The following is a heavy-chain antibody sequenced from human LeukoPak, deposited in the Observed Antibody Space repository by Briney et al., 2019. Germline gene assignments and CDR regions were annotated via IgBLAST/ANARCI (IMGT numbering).Heavy chain of an antibody. CDR2: INHSGST. V-gene: IGHV4-34*01. CDR1: GGSFSGYY. J-gene: IGHJ1*01. D-gene: IGHD3-10*01. CDR3: ARQSRLGSGIQH. Sequence: SETLSLTCAVYGGSFSGYYWSWIRQPPGKGPGWIGEINHSGSTNYNPSLKSRVTISVDTSKNQFSLKLSSVTAADTAVYYCARQSRLGSGIQHWGQGTLVTVSS.